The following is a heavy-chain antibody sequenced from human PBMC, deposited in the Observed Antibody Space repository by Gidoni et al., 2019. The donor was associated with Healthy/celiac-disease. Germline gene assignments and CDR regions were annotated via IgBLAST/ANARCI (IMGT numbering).Heavy chain of an antibody. D-gene: IGHD5-18*01. V-gene: IGHV4-34*01. CDR3: ARRRIQLWLGLNFDY. CDR1: GWSCSGYY. Sequence: QVQLQQWGAGLLKPSETLSLTCAVYGWSCSGYYWSWIRQPPGKGLEWIGEINHSGSTNYNPSLKSRVTISVDTSKNQFSLKLSSVTAADTAVYYCARRRIQLWLGLNFDYWGQGTLVTVSS. J-gene: IGHJ4*02. CDR2: INHSGST.